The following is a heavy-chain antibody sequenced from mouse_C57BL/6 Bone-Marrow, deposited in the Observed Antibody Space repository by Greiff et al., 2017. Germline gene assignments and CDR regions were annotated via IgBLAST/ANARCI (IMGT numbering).Heavy chain of an antibody. V-gene: IGHV1-18*01. CDR1: GYTFTDYN. CDR2: INPNNGGT. Sequence: VQLQQSGPELVKPGASVKIPCKASGYTFTDYNMDWVKQSHGKSLEWIGDINPNNGGTIYNQKFKGKATLTVDKSSSTAYMELRSLTSEDTAVYYCARGHYYGSAWFAYWGQGTLVTVSA. J-gene: IGHJ3*01. CDR3: ARGHYYGSAWFAY. D-gene: IGHD1-1*01.